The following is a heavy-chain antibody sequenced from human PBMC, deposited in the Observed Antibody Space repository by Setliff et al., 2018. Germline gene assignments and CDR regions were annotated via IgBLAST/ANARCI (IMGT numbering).Heavy chain of an antibody. V-gene: IGHV3-48*03. D-gene: IGHD3-3*01. CDR3: ARDYTYYDFWSGPSSDAFDI. J-gene: IGHJ3*02. Sequence: PGGSLRLSCAASGFTFSSYEMNWVRQAPGKGLEWVSYISSSGITIYYADSVKDRFTISRDNAKNSLYLQMNSLRAEDTAVYYCARDYTYYDFWSGPSSDAFDIWGQGTMVTVSS. CDR1: GFTFSSYE. CDR2: ISSSGITI.